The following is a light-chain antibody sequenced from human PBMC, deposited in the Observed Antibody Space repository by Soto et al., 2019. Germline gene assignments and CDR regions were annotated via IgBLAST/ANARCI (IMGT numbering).Light chain of an antibody. J-gene: IGLJ1*01. V-gene: IGLV2-23*01. CDR3: CSYAGSGTDNYV. CDR1: SSDIGTYNL. CDR2: EGI. Sequence: QSVLTQPASVSGSPGQSITISCTGTSSDIGTYNLVSWYQHYPGKAPKLMIYEGIKRPSGVSNRFSGSKSGNTAFLTISGLQAEDEADYYCCSYAGSGTDNYVFGRGTKVTVL.